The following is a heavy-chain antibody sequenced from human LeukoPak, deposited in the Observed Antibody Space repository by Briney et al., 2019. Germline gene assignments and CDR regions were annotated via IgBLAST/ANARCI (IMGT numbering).Heavy chain of an antibody. V-gene: IGHV3-69-1*01. D-gene: IGHD3-10*01. CDR1: GFTVSSNY. Sequence: GGSLRLSCAASGFTVSSNYMRWVRQAPGKGLEWVSSISSSSYIYYADSVRGRFTISRDHAKNSLYLQMNSLRAEDTAVYYCASGTGFYYYGMDVWGQGTTVTVSS. J-gene: IGHJ6*02. CDR2: ISSSSYI. CDR3: ASGTGFYYYGMDV.